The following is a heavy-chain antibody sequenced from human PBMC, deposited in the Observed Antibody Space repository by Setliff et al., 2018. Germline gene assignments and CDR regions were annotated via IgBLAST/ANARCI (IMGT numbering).Heavy chain of an antibody. CDR1: GFLFKDYY. CDR2: ISSSGSNI. Sequence: GGSLRLSCAASGFLFKDYYMTWIRQAPGKGLEWLSYISSSGSNILYADSVKGRFTISRDNAKNSLYLQVNSLRVEDTALYYCARDPTRKFDSWGQGTLVTVSS. V-gene: IGHV3-11*01. J-gene: IGHJ4*02. CDR3: ARDPTRKFDS.